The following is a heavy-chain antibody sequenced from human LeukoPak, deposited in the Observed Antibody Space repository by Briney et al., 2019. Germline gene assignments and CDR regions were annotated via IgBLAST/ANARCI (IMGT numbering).Heavy chain of an antibody. J-gene: IGHJ4*02. CDR1: GFTFSSYW. CDR2: INSDGSST. D-gene: IGHD3-10*01. V-gene: IGHV3-74*01. Sequence: GGSLRLSCAASGFTFSSYWMHWVRQAPGKGLVWVSRINSDGSSTSYADSVKGRFTISRDNAKNTLYLQMNSLRAEDTAVYYCARVTMVRGVLGCFDYWGQGTLVTVSS. CDR3: ARVTMVRGVLGCFDY.